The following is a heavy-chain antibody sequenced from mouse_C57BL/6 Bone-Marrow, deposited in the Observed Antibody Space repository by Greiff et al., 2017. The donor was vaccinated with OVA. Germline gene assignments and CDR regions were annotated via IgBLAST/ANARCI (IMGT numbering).Heavy chain of an antibody. Sequence: EVQLVESGGGLVKPGGSLKLSCAASGFTFSSYAMSWVRQTPEERLEWVATISDGGSYTYYPDNVKGRFTISRDNAKNNLYLQMSHLKSEDTAMYYCARGSDYYGSSYFDYWGQGTTLTVSS. V-gene: IGHV5-4*01. CDR3: ARGSDYYGSSYFDY. D-gene: IGHD1-1*01. J-gene: IGHJ2*01. CDR1: GFTFSSYA. CDR2: ISDGGSYT.